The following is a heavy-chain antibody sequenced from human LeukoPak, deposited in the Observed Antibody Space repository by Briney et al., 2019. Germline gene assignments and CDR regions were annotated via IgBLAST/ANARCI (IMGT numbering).Heavy chain of an antibody. Sequence: ASVKVSCKASGGTFSSYAISWVRQAPGQALEWMGGIIPIFGTANYAQKFQGRVTITADESTSTAYMELSSLRSEDTAVYYCARDSGNLYSGSYIDYWGQGTLVTVSS. CDR2: IIPIFGTA. CDR1: GGTFSSYA. D-gene: IGHD1-26*01. J-gene: IGHJ4*02. V-gene: IGHV1-69*13. CDR3: ARDSGNLYSGSYIDY.